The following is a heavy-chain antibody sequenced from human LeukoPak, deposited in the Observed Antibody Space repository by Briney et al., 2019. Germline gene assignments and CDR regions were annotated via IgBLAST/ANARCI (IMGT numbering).Heavy chain of an antibody. D-gene: IGHD6-19*01. CDR3: ARDLRFHVAGTEGPDY. CDR1: GYTFTSYY. J-gene: IGHJ4*02. CDR2: INPSGGST. V-gene: IGHV1-46*01. Sequence: GASVKVSCKASGYTFTSYYMHWVRQAPGQGLEWMGIINPSGGSTSYAQKFQGRVTMTRDTSTSTVYMELSSLRSEDTAVYYCARDLRFHVAGTEGPDYWGQGTLVTVSS.